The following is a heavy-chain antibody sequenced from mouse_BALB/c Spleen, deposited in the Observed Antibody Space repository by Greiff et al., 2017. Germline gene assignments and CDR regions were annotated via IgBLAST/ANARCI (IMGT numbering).Heavy chain of an antibody. J-gene: IGHJ4*01. V-gene: IGHV1-77*01. CDR3: ARSKRSGGTYEGGAMDY. Sequence: VKVVESGPELVKPGASVKMSCKASGYTFTDYVISWVKQRTGQGLEWIGEIYPGSGSTYYNEKFKGKATLTADKSSNTAYMQLSSLTSEDSAVYFCARSKRSGGTYEGGAMDYWGQGTSVTVSS. CDR2: IYPGSGST. D-gene: IGHD5-1*01. CDR1: GYTFTDYV.